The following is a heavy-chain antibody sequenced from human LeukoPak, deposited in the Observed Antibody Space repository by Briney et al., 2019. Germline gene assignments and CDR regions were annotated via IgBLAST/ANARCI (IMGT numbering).Heavy chain of an antibody. J-gene: IGHJ4*02. D-gene: IGHD5-18*01. CDR2: ISAYSGNT. V-gene: IGHV1-18*04. CDR1: GYTFTTYG. CDR3: ARELSADTSVGHLAH. Sequence: ASVKVPCKASGYTFTTYGITWVRQAPGQGLEWMGYISAYSGNTNYAQKLQGRVTMTTDTSTTTAYMELRSLRSDDTAGYYCARELSADTSVGHLAHWGQGTLVTVSS.